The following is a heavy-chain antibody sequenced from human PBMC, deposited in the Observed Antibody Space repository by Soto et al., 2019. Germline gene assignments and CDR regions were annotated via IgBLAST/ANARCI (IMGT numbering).Heavy chain of an antibody. V-gene: IGHV1-69*13. CDR1: GGTFSTHA. D-gene: IGHD2-15*01. CDR2: IIPISGTT. Sequence: SVKVSCKASGGTFSTHAIIWVRQAPGHGLEWMGGIIPISGTTYYTQKFQGRVTITADEPTSTAFMELSSLKSEDTAVFYCARGYCSGGNCYSGMDVWGQGTMFTVSS. CDR3: ARGYCSGGNCYSGMDV. J-gene: IGHJ6*02.